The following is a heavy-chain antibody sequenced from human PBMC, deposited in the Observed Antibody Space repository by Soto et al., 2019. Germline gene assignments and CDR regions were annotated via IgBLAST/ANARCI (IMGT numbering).Heavy chain of an antibody. V-gene: IGHV3-33*01. CDR2: IWYDGSHK. D-gene: IGHD2-2*01. Sequence: QVQLVESGGGVVQPGRSPRLSCAASGFTFTSYAMHWVRQAPGKGLEWVAVIWYDGSHKCYADSVKGRFTISRDNSKNTLYLQMSSLRAEDTAVYYCTSELGGSTEFDYWGQGTLVHVSS. CDR1: GFTFTSYA. J-gene: IGHJ4*02. CDR3: TSELGGSTEFDY.